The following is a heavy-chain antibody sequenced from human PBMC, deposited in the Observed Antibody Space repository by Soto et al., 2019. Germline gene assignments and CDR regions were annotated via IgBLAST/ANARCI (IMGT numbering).Heavy chain of an antibody. CDR1: GFTFSSYG. CDR2: IWCDGSNK. J-gene: IGHJ4*02. V-gene: IGHV3-33*01. Sequence: QVQLVESGGGVVQPGRSLRLSCAASGFTFSSYGMHWVRQAPGKGLEWVAVIWCDGSNKYYADAVKGRFTISRDNSKNTLYLQMNSLRAEDTAVYYCARDAGIAAAGPDYWGQGTLVTVSS. CDR3: ARDAGIAAAGPDY. D-gene: IGHD6-13*01.